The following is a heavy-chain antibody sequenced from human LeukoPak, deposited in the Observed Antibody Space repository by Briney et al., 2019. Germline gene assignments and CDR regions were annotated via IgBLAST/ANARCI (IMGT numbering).Heavy chain of an antibody. J-gene: IGHJ4*02. D-gene: IGHD6-6*01. CDR2: INSARSSP. V-gene: IGHV3-74*01. Sequence: GWFLRLSSAAAGFTSNNCWMHWVRLVAGNGQGWVSRINSARSSPHFADSVKSRFTLFRETATTTVYLQMNSLRAEDTAAYYSARDRGTTSSAGYYFDYWCQGTLVTVSS. CDR1: GFTSNNCW. CDR3: ARDRGTTSSAGYYFDY.